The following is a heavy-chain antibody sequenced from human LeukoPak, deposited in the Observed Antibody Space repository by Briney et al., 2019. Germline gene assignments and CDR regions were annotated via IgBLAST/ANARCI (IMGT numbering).Heavy chain of an antibody. CDR3: ARRFNYYDSSGYYEGFYFDY. CDR2: ISAY. CDR1: GYTFTSYG. Sequence: ASVKVSCKASGYTFTSYGISWVRQAPGQGLEWMGWISAYAQKFQGRVSMTTDTSTSTAYMELRSLRSDDTAVYYCARRFNYYDSSGYYEGFYFDYWGQGTLVTVSS. J-gene: IGHJ4*02. D-gene: IGHD3-22*01. V-gene: IGHV1-18*01.